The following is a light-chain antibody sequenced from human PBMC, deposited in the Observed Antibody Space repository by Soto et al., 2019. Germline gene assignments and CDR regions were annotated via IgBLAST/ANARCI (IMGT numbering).Light chain of an antibody. Sequence: ESVLTQSPATLSLSPGERATLSCRASQSISSYFAWYQQKPGQAPRLLIYDTSTRATGIPARFSGSGSGTDFTLTISSLGPEDFAVYYCQQRSDWPPIPFGQG. J-gene: IGKJ5*01. CDR2: DTS. V-gene: IGKV3-11*01. CDR1: QSISSY. CDR3: QQRSDWPPIP.